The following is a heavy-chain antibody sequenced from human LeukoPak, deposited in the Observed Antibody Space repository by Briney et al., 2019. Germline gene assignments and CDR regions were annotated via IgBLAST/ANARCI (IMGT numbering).Heavy chain of an antibody. CDR2: FYNSGST. V-gene: IGHV4-59*08. D-gene: IGHD3-10*01. CDR1: GGSISSYY. CDR3: ARHLGPYGSGSYYYGMDV. Sequence: PSETLSLTCTVSGGSISSYYWSWIRQPPGKGLEWIGYFYNSGSTNYNPSLKSRVTISAETSKNQFCLKLSSVTAADTAVYYCARHLGPYGSGSYYYGMDVWGQGTTVTVSS. J-gene: IGHJ6*02.